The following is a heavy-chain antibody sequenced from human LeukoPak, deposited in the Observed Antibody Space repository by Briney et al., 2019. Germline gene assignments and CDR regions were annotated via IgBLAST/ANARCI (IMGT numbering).Heavy chain of an antibody. D-gene: IGHD3-22*01. V-gene: IGHV3-48*01. Sequence: GGSLRLSCAASGFTFDDYGMSWVRQAPGKGLEWVSYISSSSSTIYYADSVKGRFTISRDNAKNSLYLQMNSLRAEDTAVYYCARRYYYDSSGYYRADPAFDYWGQGTLVTVSS. CDR3: ARRYYYDSSGYYRADPAFDY. CDR1: GFTFDDYG. J-gene: IGHJ4*02. CDR2: ISSSSSTI.